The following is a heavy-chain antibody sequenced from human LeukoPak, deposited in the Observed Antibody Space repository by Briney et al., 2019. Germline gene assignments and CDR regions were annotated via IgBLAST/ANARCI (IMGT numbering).Heavy chain of an antibody. D-gene: IGHD3-22*01. CDR2: ISYDGSNK. CDR1: GFTFSSYA. CDR3: ARDHYYDSSGYAH. J-gene: IGHJ4*02. V-gene: IGHV3-30*04. Sequence: GGSLRLSCAASGFTFSSYAMHWVRQAPGKGPEWVAVISYDGSNKYYADSVKGRFTISRDNSKNTLYLQMNSLRAEDTAVYYCARDHYYDSSGYAHWGQGTLVTVSS.